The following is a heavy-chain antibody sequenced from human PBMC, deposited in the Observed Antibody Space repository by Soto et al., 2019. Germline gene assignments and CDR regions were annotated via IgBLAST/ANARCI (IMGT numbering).Heavy chain of an antibody. CDR1: GYTFPSYA. D-gene: IGHD4-17*01. Sequence: ASVKVSCKASGYTFPSYAMHWVRQAPGQRLEWMGWINAGNGNTKYSQKFQGRVTITRDTSASTAYMELSSLRSEDTAVYYCARVIGDLYYFDYWGQGTLVTVSS. J-gene: IGHJ4*02. CDR2: INAGNGNT. CDR3: ARVIGDLYYFDY. V-gene: IGHV1-3*01.